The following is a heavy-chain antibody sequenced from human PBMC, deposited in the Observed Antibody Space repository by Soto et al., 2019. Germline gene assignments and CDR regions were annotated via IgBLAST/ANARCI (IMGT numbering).Heavy chain of an antibody. CDR1: GFTFSTYS. Sequence: EVQLVESGGGLVKPGGSLRLSCAASGFTFSTYSMNWVRQAPGKGLEWVSSISSGSSYIYYADSVKGRFTISRDNAKNSLYVQMNSLRAEDTAVYYCAREELQRDYFDYWGQGTLVTVSS. CDR3: AREELQRDYFDY. J-gene: IGHJ4*02. V-gene: IGHV3-21*01. CDR2: ISSGSSYI. D-gene: IGHD1-7*01.